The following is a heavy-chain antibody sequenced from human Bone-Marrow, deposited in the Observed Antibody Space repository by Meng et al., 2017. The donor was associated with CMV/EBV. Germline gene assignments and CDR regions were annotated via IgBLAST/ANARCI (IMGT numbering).Heavy chain of an antibody. CDR2: IRQDGSEE. CDR3: ARPQYSRSSGLDGMDV. Sequence: GGSLRLSCAASGFTFSKYWMTWVRQLPGKGLEWVANIRQDGSEEYYLDSVKGRFTISRDNAKNSLYLQMNSLRAEDTAVYYCARPQYSRSSGLDGMDVCGQGTTVTASS. CDR1: GFTFSKYW. D-gene: IGHD6-6*01. V-gene: IGHV3-7*01. J-gene: IGHJ6*02.